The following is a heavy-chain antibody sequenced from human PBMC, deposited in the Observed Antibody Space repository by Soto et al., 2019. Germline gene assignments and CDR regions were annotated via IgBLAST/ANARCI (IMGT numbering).Heavy chain of an antibody. CDR3: ARVHSYYYGSSGYSWDFEY. J-gene: IGHJ4*02. CDR1: GGSVSSGSDY. CDR2: IYYSGST. Sequence: SETLSLTCTVSGGSVSSGSDYLSWIRQPPGKGLEWIGYIYYSGSTNYNPSLKSRVTISVDPSKNLFSLKLGSVTAADTALYYCARVHSYYYGSSGYSWDFEYWGQGTPVTV. D-gene: IGHD3-22*01. V-gene: IGHV4-61*01.